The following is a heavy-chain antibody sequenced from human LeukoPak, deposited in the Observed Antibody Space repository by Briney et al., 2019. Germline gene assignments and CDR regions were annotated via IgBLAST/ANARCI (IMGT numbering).Heavy chain of an antibody. CDR2: ISSSSSYI. J-gene: IGHJ4*02. V-gene: IGHV3-11*06. CDR1: GFTFSDYY. Sequence: GGSLRLSCAASGFTFSDYYMSWIRQAPGKGLEWVSSISSSSSYIYYADSVKGRFTISRDNAKNSLYLQMNSLRAEDTAVYYCARDIKYYDDSSGYSFDYWGQGTLVTVSS. D-gene: IGHD3-22*01. CDR3: ARDIKYYDDSSGYSFDY.